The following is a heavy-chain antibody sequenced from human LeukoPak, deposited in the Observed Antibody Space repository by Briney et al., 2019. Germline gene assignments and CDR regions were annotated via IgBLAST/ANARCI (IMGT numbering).Heavy chain of an antibody. CDR2: ISYDGGNK. Sequence: PGGSLRLSCAASGFTFSSYGMHWVRQAPGKGLEWVAVISYDGGNKYYADSVKGRFTISRDNSKNTLYLQMNSLRAEDTAVYYCARVPNCSGGSCYGYYFDYWGQGTLVTVSS. D-gene: IGHD2-15*01. J-gene: IGHJ4*02. CDR1: GFTFSSYG. V-gene: IGHV3-30*03. CDR3: ARVPNCSGGSCYGYYFDY.